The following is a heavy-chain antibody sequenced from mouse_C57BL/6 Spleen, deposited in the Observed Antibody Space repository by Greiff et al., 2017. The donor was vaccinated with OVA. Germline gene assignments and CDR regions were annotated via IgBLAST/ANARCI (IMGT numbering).Heavy chain of an antibody. CDR2: INPNNGGT. CDR3: AKDRYYFDY. D-gene: IGHD2-14*01. V-gene: IGHV1-22*01. CDR1: GYTFTDYN. Sequence: EVQLQQSGPELVKPGASVKMSCKASGYTFTDYNMHWVKQSHGKSLEWIGYINPNNGGTSYNQKFKGKATLTVNKSSSTDYMELRSLTSEDSAVYYCAKDRYYFDYWGQGTTLTVSS. J-gene: IGHJ2*01.